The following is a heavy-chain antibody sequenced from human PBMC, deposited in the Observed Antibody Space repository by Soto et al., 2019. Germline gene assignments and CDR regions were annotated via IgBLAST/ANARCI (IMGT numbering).Heavy chain of an antibody. Sequence: PGGSLRLSCAASGFTVSSDYAMSWVRQAPGKGLEWVTTITGSSSNLYYTDSVKGRFAISRDNSRNILFLQMNSLTAEDTAVYYCAKGGAVYGLLTHDYWGQGILVTVSS. V-gene: IGHV3-23*01. D-gene: IGHD3-9*01. J-gene: IGHJ4*02. CDR1: GFTVSSDYA. CDR3: AKGGAVYGLLTHDY. CDR2: ITGSSSNL.